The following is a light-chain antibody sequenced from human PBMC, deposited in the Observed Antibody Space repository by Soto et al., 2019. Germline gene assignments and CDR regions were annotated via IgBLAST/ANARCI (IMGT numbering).Light chain of an antibody. CDR1: SSDVGAYNY. CDR2: DVN. V-gene: IGLV2-14*03. J-gene: IGLJ2*01. CDR3: NSYTSSHSLEV. Sequence: QSALTQPASVSGSPGQSITISCTGTSSDVGAYNYVSWYQQHPGKAPKLMIYDVNTRPSGVSDRFSGSKSGNTASLTISGLQAEDEAAYYCNSYTSSHSLEVFGGGTKLTVL.